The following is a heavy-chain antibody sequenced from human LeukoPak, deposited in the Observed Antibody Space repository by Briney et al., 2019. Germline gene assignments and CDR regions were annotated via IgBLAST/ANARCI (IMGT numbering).Heavy chain of an antibody. J-gene: IGHJ4*02. CDR2: ISGGGGNT. CDR1: GFTFSNYG. CDR3: AKCDSPVAGDYFDY. Sequence: QPGGSLRLSCAASGFTFSNYGMSWVRQAPGKGLEWISGISGGGGNTYYADSVKGRFTISRDNSKNTLYLQMNSLRAEDTAVYYCAKCDSPVAGDYFDYWGQGALVTVSS. V-gene: IGHV3-23*01. D-gene: IGHD6-19*01.